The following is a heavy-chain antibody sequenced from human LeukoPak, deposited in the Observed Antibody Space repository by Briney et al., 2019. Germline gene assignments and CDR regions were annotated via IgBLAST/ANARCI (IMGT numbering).Heavy chain of an antibody. D-gene: IGHD5-24*01. CDR1: GFILSSHG. Sequence: GGSLRLSCAASGFILSSHGMSWVRQVLGKRLEWVSTVSFRGGTYYTDSVKGRFSTSRDNSKNTLLLQMNSLRVEDTAVYYCATTRPYGTTWAGAFEDWGQGTPVTVSS. V-gene: IGHV3-23*01. CDR3: ATTRPYGTTWAGAFED. CDR2: VSFRGGT. J-gene: IGHJ4*01.